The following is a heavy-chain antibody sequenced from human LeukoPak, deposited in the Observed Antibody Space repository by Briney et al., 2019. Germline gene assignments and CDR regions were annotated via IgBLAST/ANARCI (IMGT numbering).Heavy chain of an antibody. D-gene: IGHD3-10*01. CDR1: GGTFSSYT. CDR3: ASGGHRITMVRGVNFDY. CDR2: IIPILGIA. J-gene: IGHJ4*02. V-gene: IGHV1-69*02. Sequence: SVKVSCKASGGTFSSYTISWVRQAPGQGLEWMGRIIPILGIANYAQKFQGRVTITADKSTSTAYMELSSLRSEDTAVYYCASGGHRITMVRGVNFDYWGQGTLVIVSS.